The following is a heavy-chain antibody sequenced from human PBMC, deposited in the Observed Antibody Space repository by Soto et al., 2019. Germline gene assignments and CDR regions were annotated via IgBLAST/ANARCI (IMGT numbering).Heavy chain of an antibody. D-gene: IGHD2-15*01. Sequence: SETLSLTCNVSGASINSYYWSWIRQPAGKGLEWIGRIHPSGSTDYHPSLKSRVTLSIDKSKSQLSLILTSVTAADTAVYYCARVLAARAEDYGGRGTGATVSS. CDR1: GASINSYY. J-gene: IGHJ4*02. CDR3: ARVLAARAEDY. CDR2: IHPSGST. V-gene: IGHV4-4*07.